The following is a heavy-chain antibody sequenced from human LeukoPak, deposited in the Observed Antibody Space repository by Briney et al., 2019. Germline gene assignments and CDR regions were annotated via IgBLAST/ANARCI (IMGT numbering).Heavy chain of an antibody. D-gene: IGHD2-2*03. CDR3: ARAPGYCSGTSCYFRFDP. CDR1: GASISSTAHY. J-gene: IGHJ5*02. Sequence: SETLSLTCTVSGASISSTAHYWAWIRQSPGKGLEWIASIYHSGSSYYNPSLTSRVTISLDTSKRHFSLNLSSVTASDTANYCCARAPGYCSGTSCYFRFDPWGQGTLVTVSS. V-gene: IGHV4-39*07. CDR2: IYHSGSS.